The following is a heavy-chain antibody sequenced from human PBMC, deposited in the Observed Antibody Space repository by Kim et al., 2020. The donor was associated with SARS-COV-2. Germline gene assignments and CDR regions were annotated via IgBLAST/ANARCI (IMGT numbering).Heavy chain of an antibody. CDR3: TTWYYYDSSGYHSYYYGMDV. D-gene: IGHD3-22*01. V-gene: IGHV3-15*01. J-gene: IGHJ6*02. CDR2: IKSKTDGGTT. Sequence: GGSLRLSCAASGFTFSNAWMSWVRQAPGKGLEWVGRIKSKTDGGTTDYAAPVKGRFTISRDDSKNTLYLQMNSLKTEDTAVYYCTTWYYYDSSGYHSYYYGMDVWGQGTTVTVSS. CDR1: GFTFSNAW.